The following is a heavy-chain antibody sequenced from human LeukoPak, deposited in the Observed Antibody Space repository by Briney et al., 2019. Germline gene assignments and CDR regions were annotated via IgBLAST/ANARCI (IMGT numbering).Heavy chain of an antibody. CDR1: GGTFSSYA. V-gene: IGHV1-69*04. D-gene: IGHD1-1*01. CDR3: ARIGHNWNDWGAYYYYYGMDV. Sequence: GASVKVSCKASGGTFSSYAISWVRQAPGQGLEWMGRIIPILGIANYAQKFQGRVTITADESTSTAYMELSSLRSEDTAVYYCARIGHNWNDWGAYYYYYGMDVWGQGTTVTVSS. CDR2: IIPILGIA. J-gene: IGHJ6*02.